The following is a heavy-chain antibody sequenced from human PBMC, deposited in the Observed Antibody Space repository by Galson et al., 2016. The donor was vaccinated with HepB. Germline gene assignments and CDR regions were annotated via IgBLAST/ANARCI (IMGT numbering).Heavy chain of an antibody. V-gene: IGHV3-15*01. Sequence: SLRLSCAASGFTFSNAWMSWVRQAPGTGLEWVGRIRANFEGGTTDYAAPVRGRFTISRDDSKTTPYLQMNSPKAEDTAVYYCGTGGHYFGYWGQGILVTVSS. CDR1: GFTFSNAW. CDR2: IRANFEGGTT. CDR3: GTGGHYFGY. J-gene: IGHJ4*02.